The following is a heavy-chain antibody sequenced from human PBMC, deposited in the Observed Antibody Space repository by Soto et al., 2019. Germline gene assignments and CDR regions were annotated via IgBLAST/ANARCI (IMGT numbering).Heavy chain of an antibody. J-gene: IGHJ4*02. V-gene: IGHV3-9*01. CDR3: ARKAYSSGWQFDY. CDR2: ISWNSGSI. Sequence: EVQLVESGGGLVQPGRSLRLSCAASGFTFDDYAMHWVRQAPGKGLEWVSGISWNSGSIGYADSVKGRFTISRDNAKNSQYLQMNSLRAEDTALYYCARKAYSSGWQFDYWGQGTLVTVSS. CDR1: GFTFDDYA. D-gene: IGHD6-19*01.